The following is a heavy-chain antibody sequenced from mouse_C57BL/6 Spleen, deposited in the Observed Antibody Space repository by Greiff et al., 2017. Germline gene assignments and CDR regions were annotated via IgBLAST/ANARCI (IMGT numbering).Heavy chain of an antibody. Sequence: EVQRVESGGGLVKPGGSLKLSCAASGFTFSSYAMSWVRQTPEKRLEWVATISDGGSYTYYPDNVKGRFTISRDNAKNNLYLQMSHLKSEDTAMYYCARDSYGNYPYWYFDVWGTGTTVTVSS. CDR1: GFTFSSYA. J-gene: IGHJ1*03. D-gene: IGHD2-1*01. CDR2: ISDGGSYT. V-gene: IGHV5-4*01. CDR3: ARDSYGNYPYWYFDV.